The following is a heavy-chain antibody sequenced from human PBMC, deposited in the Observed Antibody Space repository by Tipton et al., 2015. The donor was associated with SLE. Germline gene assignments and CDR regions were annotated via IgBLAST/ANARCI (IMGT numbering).Heavy chain of an antibody. CDR2: IYHSGST. Sequence: TLSLTCTVSGYSISSGYYWGWIRQPPGKGLEWIGSIYHSGSTYYNPSVKSRVTISVDTSKNQFSLKLSPVTAADTAVYYSARDKPRYCSGGSCYFDAFDIWGQGTMVTVSS. D-gene: IGHD2-15*01. V-gene: IGHV4-38-2*02. CDR3: ARDKPRYCSGGSCYFDAFDI. J-gene: IGHJ3*02. CDR1: GYSISSGYY.